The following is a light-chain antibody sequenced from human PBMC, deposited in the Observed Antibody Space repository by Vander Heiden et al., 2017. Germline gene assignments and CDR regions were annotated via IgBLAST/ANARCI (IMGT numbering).Light chain of an antibody. CDR1: RPTFGSNT. J-gene: IGLJ3*02. Sequence: QSLLPQPPSASGTPGQRVTISCSGRRPTFGSNTVKWSQQLPGTAPQLLIFSNNKRPSGLHDRISGSKYGTAASLASSGLQAEEEADYYCTAGDDSLNGVVFGGGTKLTVL. V-gene: IGLV1-44*01. CDR2: SNN. CDR3: TAGDDSLNGVV.